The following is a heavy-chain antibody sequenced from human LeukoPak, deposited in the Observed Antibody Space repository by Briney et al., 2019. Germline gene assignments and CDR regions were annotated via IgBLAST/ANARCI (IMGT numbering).Heavy chain of an antibody. CDR3: ARGGGYCSGGSCTLNWFDP. CDR1: GGSISSYY. V-gene: IGHV4-59*01. J-gene: IGHJ5*02. D-gene: IGHD2-15*01. Sequence: SETLSLTCTVSGGSISSYYRSWIRQPPGKGLEWIGYIYYSGSTNYNPSLKGRVTISVDTSKNQFSLKLSSVTAADTAVYYCARGGGYCSGGSCTLNWFDPWGQGTLATVSS. CDR2: IYYSGST.